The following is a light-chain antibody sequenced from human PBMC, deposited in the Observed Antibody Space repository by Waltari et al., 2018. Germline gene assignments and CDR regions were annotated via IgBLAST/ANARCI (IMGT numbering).Light chain of an antibody. CDR2: VVS. J-gene: IGLJ2*01. V-gene: IGLV2-14*03. CDR1: SSDVGGYNY. Sequence: QLAPTQPPSLSGPLGQSATISCAGSSSDVGGYNYVPWYQHHPGNAPKPMIYVVSKRPSGVSGRVSGSKSGNTASLTISGLQAEDEADYYCCSYTTSRTLVFGGVTRLTVL. CDR3: CSYTTSRTLV.